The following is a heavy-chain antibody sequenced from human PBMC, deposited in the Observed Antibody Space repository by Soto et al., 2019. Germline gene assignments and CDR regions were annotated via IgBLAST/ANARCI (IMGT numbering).Heavy chain of an antibody. V-gene: IGHV1-8*01. CDR1: GYSFTNYD. CDR2: VSPNSGNT. J-gene: IGHJ5*02. Sequence: ASVKVSCKASGYSFTNYDINWVRQATGQGLEWVGWVSPNSGNTGYAQKFQGRVTMTKNTSISTVYMELSSLRSEDTAVYYCAREGYSTSSGPRGNWLDHWGQGTLVTVSS. D-gene: IGHD6-6*01. CDR3: AREGYSTSSGPRGNWLDH.